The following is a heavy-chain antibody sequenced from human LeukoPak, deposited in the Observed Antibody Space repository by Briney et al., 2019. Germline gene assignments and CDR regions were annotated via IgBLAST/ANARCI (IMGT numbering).Heavy chain of an antibody. J-gene: IGHJ3*02. Sequence: GRSLRLSCAASGFTFSSYAMHWVRQAPGKGLEWVAVISYDGSNKYNADSVKGRFTISRDNSKNTLYLQMNSLRAEDTAVYYCASQYDYVWGSLGAFDIWGQGTMVTVSS. CDR2: ISYDGSNK. D-gene: IGHD3-16*01. CDR1: GFTFSSYA. V-gene: IGHV3-30-3*01. CDR3: ASQYDYVWGSLGAFDI.